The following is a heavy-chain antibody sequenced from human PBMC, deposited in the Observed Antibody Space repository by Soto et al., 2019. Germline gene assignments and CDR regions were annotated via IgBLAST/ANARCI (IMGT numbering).Heavy chain of an antibody. J-gene: IGHJ6*02. D-gene: IGHD3-10*01. CDR3: ARPGGYYGSGSYYNRRPPYSYGMDV. CDR2: IIPIFGTA. CDR1: GGTFSSYA. V-gene: IGHV1-69*01. Sequence: QVQLVQSGAEVKKPGSSVKVSCKASGGTFSSYAISWVRQAPGQGLEWMGGIIPIFGTANYAQKFQGRVTITADESTSTAYMELSSLRSEDTAVYYCARPGGYYGSGSYYNRRPPYSYGMDVWGQGTTVTVSS.